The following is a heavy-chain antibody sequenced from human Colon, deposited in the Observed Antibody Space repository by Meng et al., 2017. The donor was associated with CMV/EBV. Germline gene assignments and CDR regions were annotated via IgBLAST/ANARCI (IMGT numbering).Heavy chain of an antibody. CDR1: GFSFSTSKAG. CDR2: IYWDDDT. V-gene: IGHV2-5*02. CDR3: VHRSYSGQDDY. J-gene: IGHJ4*02. Sequence: QITLKESGPTLXXXXXTXTLXCTFSGFSFSTSKAGVGWIRLPPGKALEWLALIYWDDDTRYNPSLKTRLTITKDTSKNQVILTMTKMDPADTATYFCVHRSYSGQDDYWGQGALVTVSS. D-gene: IGHD5-12*01.